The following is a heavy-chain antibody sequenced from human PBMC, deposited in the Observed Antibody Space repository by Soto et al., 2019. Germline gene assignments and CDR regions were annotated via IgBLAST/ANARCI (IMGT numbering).Heavy chain of an antibody. Sequence: SETLSLTCAVYGGSFSGYYWSWIRQPPGKGLEWIGEINHSGSTNYNPSLKSRVTISVDTSKNQFSLKLSSVTAADTAVYYCARKHGSGSHNWFDPWGQGTLVTVSS. CDR1: GGSFSGYY. V-gene: IGHV4-34*01. D-gene: IGHD3-10*01. CDR3: ARKHGSGSHNWFDP. J-gene: IGHJ5*02. CDR2: INHSGST.